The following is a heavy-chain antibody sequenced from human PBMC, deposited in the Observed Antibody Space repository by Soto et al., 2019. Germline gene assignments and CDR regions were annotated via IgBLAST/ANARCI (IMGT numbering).Heavy chain of an antibody. CDR2: LYRAGTP. Sequence: PVGSLRLSCTASGFSVSSVYMSWVRQAPGKGLEWVSSLYRAGTPYYADSVRGRFTISRDISRNTLYLQMNGLTKEDTALYYCGSPTLPATKQTSDWDWYYYAMDVWGQGTAVTVSS. J-gene: IGHJ6*02. D-gene: IGHD2-21*02. CDR1: GFSVSSVY. CDR3: GSPTLPATKQTSDWDWYYYAMDV. V-gene: IGHV3-53*01.